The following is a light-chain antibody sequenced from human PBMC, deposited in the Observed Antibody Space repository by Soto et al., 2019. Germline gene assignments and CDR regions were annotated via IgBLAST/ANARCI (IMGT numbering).Light chain of an antibody. V-gene: IGKV3-15*01. Sequence: VIMPQSPATLSVSPGATATLSCRASEGIPIHVAWYQQKPGQAPRLLIYGASTRATGVPARFSGSGSGTDFTLTISSLQPDDFATYYCQQYNHYWTFGQGTKVDI. CDR3: QQYNHYWT. J-gene: IGKJ1*01. CDR2: GAS. CDR1: EGIPIH.